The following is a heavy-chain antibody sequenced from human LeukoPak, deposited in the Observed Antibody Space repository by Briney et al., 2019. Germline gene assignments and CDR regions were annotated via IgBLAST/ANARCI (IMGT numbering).Heavy chain of an antibody. CDR2: IYYSGST. V-gene: IGHV4-59*01. D-gene: IGHD2-21*02. CDR1: GGSISSYY. CDR3: ARHYCGGDCYSGNWFDP. J-gene: IGHJ5*02. Sequence: SETLSLTCTASGGSISSYYWSWLRQPPGKGLEWIGYIYYSGSTNYNPSLTSRVTISVDTSKNQFSLKLSSVTAADTAVYYCARHYCGGDCYSGNWFDPWGQGTLVTVSS.